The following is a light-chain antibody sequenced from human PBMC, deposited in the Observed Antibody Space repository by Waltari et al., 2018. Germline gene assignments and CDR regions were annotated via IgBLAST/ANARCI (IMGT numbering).Light chain of an antibody. J-gene: IGKJ2*01. Sequence: DIQIPQSPSTLSASMGDRATTTCRASQTVNSWLAWYQQKPGQAPKLLIYKTSALESGVPSRFRGSGSGTEFTLTISSLQPDDFATYYCQQYNSYPYTFGQGTNLEI. CDR3: QQYNSYPYT. V-gene: IGKV1-5*03. CDR1: QTVNSW. CDR2: KTS.